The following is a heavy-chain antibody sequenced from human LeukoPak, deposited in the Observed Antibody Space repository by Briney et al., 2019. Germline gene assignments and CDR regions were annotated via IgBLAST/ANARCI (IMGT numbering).Heavy chain of an antibody. Sequence: PGGSPRLSCAAYGFTFSTYWMHWVRQAPGKGLVWVSRIKSDGSTSYADSVKGRFTISRDSAKNTLSLQMNSLRPEDTGVYYCARAPSEIGGYYPEYFRHWGQGTLVTVSS. CDR2: IKSDGST. CDR3: ARAPSEIGGYYPEYFRH. D-gene: IGHD3-3*01. J-gene: IGHJ1*01. CDR1: GFTFSTYW. V-gene: IGHV3-74*01.